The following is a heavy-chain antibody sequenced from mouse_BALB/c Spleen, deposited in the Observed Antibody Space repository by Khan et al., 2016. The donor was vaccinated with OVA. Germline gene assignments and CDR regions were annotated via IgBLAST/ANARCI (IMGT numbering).Heavy chain of an antibody. CDR2: IDPENGET. J-gene: IGHJ3*01. CDR3: ARSGYFAWFAY. D-gene: IGHD1-1*01. CDR1: GFNIKDYY. Sequence: VQLQQSGAELVRPGALVKLSCKASGFNIKDYYLHWVKQRPEQGLEWIGWIDPENGETVYDPKFQDKASITADTSSNTAYLHFSSLTSEDTAVYYCARSGYFAWFAYWGQGTLVTVSA. V-gene: IGHV14-1*02.